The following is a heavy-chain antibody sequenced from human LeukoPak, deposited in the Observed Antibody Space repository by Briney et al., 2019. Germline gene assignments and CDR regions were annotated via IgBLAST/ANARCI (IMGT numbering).Heavy chain of an antibody. D-gene: IGHD6-13*01. V-gene: IGHV4-38-2*02. CDR1: GYSISSGYY. Sequence: PSETLSLTCTVSGYSISSGYYWGWIRQPPGKGLEWIGSIYHSGSTYYNPSLKSRVAISVDTSKNQFSLKLSSVTAADTAVYYCAKVGSWGSSWYHFDYWGQGTLVTVSS. CDR2: IYHSGST. J-gene: IGHJ4*02. CDR3: AKVGSWGSSWYHFDY.